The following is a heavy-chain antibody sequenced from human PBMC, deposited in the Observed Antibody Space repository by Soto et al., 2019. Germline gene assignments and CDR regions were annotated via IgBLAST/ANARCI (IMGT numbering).Heavy chain of an antibody. CDR1: GYTFTGYY. J-gene: IGHJ5*02. Sequence: GASVKVSCKASGYTFTGYYMHWVRQAPGQGLEWMGWINPNSGGTNYAQKFQGRVTMTRDTSISTAYMELSRLRSDDTAVYYCARVGTVLRFLEWLPTSSFDPWGQGTFVTVSS. CDR2: INPNSGGT. CDR3: ARVGTVLRFLEWLPTSSFDP. V-gene: IGHV1-2*02. D-gene: IGHD3-3*01.